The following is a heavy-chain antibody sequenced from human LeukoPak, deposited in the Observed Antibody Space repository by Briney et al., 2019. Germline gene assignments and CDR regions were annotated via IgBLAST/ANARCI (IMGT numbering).Heavy chain of an antibody. CDR2: ISAYNGNT. J-gene: IGHJ5*02. V-gene: IGHV1-18*01. CDR1: GDTFTSYG. D-gene: IGHD2-2*01. Sequence: GASVKVSCKASGDTFTSYGISWVRQAPGQGLEWMGWISAYNGNTNYAQKLQGRVTMTTDTSTSTAYMELRSLRSDDTAVYYCARASTAARYNWFDPWGQGTLVTVSS. CDR3: ARASTAARYNWFDP.